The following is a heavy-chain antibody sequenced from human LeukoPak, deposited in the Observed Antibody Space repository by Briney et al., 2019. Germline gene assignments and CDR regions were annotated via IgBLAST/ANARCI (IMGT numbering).Heavy chain of an antibody. J-gene: IGHJ4*02. CDR1: GFTFSNYW. D-gene: IGHD3-10*01. V-gene: IGHV3-7*04. CDR3: ARAYYYGSGDYYSWAYFDF. CDR2: IDQDGSEM. Sequence: GPLRLSCAASGFTFSNYWMTWVRQAPGKGLEWVANIDQDGSEMYSVDSVKGRFSISRDNAKKALYLQMNSLRAEDTAVYYCARAYYYGSGDYYSWAYFDFWGLGTLVTVSS.